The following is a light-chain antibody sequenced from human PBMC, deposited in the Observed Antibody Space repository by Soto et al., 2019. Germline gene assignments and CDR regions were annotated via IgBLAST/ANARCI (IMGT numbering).Light chain of an antibody. CDR1: QSIGSG. V-gene: IGKV1-5*01. Sequence: DIQMTQFPSTLSASVGDRVTITCRASQSIGSGLAWYHQKPGKAPELLIYDASTLESGVPSRFSGSGSGTEFTLTISSLQPDDFVTYWCQHYTTVWSFGHGTRVEI. J-gene: IGKJ1*01. CDR2: DAS. CDR3: QHYTTVWS.